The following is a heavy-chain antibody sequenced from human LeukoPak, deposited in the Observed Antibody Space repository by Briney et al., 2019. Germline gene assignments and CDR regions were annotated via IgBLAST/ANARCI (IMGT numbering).Heavy chain of an antibody. J-gene: IGHJ6*02. D-gene: IGHD2-2*01. CDR2: IYYSGST. V-gene: IGHV4-59*01. CDR1: GGSISSYY. CDR3: ARAGGQDVVVPSGYYYYGMDV. Sequence: SETLSLTCTVSGGSISSYYWSWIRQPPGKGLAWSGYIYYSGSTNYNPSLKSRVTISVDTSKNQFSLKLSSVTAADTAVYYCARAGGQDVVVPSGYYYYGMDVWGQGTTVTVSS.